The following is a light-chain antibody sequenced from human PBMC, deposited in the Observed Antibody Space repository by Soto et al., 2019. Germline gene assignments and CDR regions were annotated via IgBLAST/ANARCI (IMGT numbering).Light chain of an antibody. V-gene: IGLV1-40*01. CDR1: SSN. J-gene: IGLJ2*01. CDR3: QSYDSSLTGPVV. Sequence: QSVLTQPPSVSGAPGQRVTISCTGSSSNVHWYQQLPGTAPRLLIYGNNNRPSGVPERFSGSKSGTSAFLAITGLQAEDEADYYCQSYDSSLTGPVVFGGGTKLTVL. CDR2: GNN.